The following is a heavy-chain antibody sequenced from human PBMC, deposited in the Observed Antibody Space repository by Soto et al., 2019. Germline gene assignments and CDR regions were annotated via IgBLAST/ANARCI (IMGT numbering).Heavy chain of an antibody. CDR2: ISSSSSYI. D-gene: IGHD3-16*01. CDR1: GFTFSSYS. Sequence: GGSLGLSCAASGFTFSSYSMNWVRQAPGKGLEWVSSISSSSSYIYYADSVKGRFTISRDNAKNSLYLQMNSLRAEDTAVYYCARDYVSRRTYYYGMDVWGQGTTVTVSS. V-gene: IGHV3-21*01. CDR3: ARDYVSRRTYYYGMDV. J-gene: IGHJ6*02.